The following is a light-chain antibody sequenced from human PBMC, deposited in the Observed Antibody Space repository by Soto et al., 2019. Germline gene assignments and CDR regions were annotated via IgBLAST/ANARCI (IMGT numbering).Light chain of an antibody. Sequence: DIQMTQSPSTLSASLGDRVTITCRASQSISSWLAWYQQKPGKAPKLLIYKASSLESGVPSRFSGSGSGTEFTLTISSLQPDDFATYYCQQYNSCPLTFGGGTKVEIK. CDR3: QQYNSCPLT. CDR1: QSISSW. V-gene: IGKV1-5*03. J-gene: IGKJ4*01. CDR2: KAS.